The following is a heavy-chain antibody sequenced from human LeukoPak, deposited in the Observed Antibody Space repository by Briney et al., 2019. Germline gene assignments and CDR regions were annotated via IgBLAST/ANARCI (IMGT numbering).Heavy chain of an antibody. J-gene: IGHJ4*02. Sequence: PGGSLRLSCAASGXTFSIYEVSWVRQAPGKGLEWLSYMSSRGSTISYADSVKGRFTISRDNAKNSLFLQMNSLRAEDTAVYYCARARTPDYWGQGTLVTVSS. D-gene: IGHD2-15*01. V-gene: IGHV3-48*03. CDR3: ARARTPDY. CDR2: MSSRGSTI. CDR1: GXTFSIYE.